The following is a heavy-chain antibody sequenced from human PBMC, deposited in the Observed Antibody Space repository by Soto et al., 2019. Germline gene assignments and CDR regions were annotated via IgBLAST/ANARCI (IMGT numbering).Heavy chain of an antibody. D-gene: IGHD2-15*01. CDR1: GVTISTYY. CDR2: NYHSGTT. V-gene: IGHV4-59*01. CDR3: VREAYICYEHAIDL. Sequence: SETLSLTCAVSGVTISTYYWSWIRQPPGKGLEWIGYNYHSGTTNYNPSLKSRVTISVDTSKNHFSLRLTSVTAADTAIYYCVREAYICYEHAIDLWGQGTLVTVSS. J-gene: IGHJ5*02.